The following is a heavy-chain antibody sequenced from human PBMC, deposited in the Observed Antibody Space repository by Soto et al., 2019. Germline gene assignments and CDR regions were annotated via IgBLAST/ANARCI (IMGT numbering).Heavy chain of an antibody. CDR2: ISNDGSST. CDR3: ARDSYSPRTH. CDR1: GFPFCDNW. V-gene: IGHV3-74*01. Sequence: GGSLILSCAASGFPFCDNWMHWVRQAPGKGLVWVSRISNDGSSTTYADSVRGRFTVSRDNAKNTLYLQMNSLRAEDTAVYYCARDSYSPRTHWGHGTLVTSPQ. J-gene: IGHJ4*01. D-gene: IGHD1-26*01.